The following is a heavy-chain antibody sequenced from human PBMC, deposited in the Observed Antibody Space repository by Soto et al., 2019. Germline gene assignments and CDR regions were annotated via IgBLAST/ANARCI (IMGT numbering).Heavy chain of an antibody. J-gene: IGHJ5*02. Sequence: SETLSLTCAVSGGSISSGCYSWSWIRQPPGKGLEWIGYIYHSGSTYYNPSLKSRVTISVDRSKNQFSLKLSSVTAADTAVYYCARGLGSAMPFDPWGQGTLVTVSS. D-gene: IGHD2-2*01. CDR2: IYHSGST. CDR1: GGSISSGCYS. V-gene: IGHV4-30-2*01. CDR3: ARGLGSAMPFDP.